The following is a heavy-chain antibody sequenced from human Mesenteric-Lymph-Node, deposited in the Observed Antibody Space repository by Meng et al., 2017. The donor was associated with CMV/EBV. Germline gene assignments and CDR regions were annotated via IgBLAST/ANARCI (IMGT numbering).Heavy chain of an antibody. CDR2: INHGGRA. CDR3: ARQRARQFLFMGYYFDY. D-gene: IGHD6-25*01. J-gene: IGHJ4*02. V-gene: IGHV4-34*01. Sequence: SETLSLTCAVYGESFNGYYWTWIRQPPGKGLEWVGEINHGGRATYNPSLKSRVTISLDTSKNQFSLKLKSVTAADTAVYYCARQRARQFLFMGYYFDYWGQGNLVTVSS. CDR1: GESFNGYY.